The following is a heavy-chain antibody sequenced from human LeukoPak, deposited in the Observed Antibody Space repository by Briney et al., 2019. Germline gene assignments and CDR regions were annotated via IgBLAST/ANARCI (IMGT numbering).Heavy chain of an antibody. CDR1: GYTFTSYD. CDR3: ARGPVPATAIRSWFDP. J-gene: IGHJ5*02. Sequence: APVKVSCKASGYTFTSYDINWVRQATGQGLEWMGWMNPNSGNTGYAQKFQGRVTMTRNTSISTAYMELSSLRSEDTAVYYCARGPVPATAIRSWFDPWGQGTLVTVSS. V-gene: IGHV1-8*01. CDR2: MNPNSGNT. D-gene: IGHD2-2*01.